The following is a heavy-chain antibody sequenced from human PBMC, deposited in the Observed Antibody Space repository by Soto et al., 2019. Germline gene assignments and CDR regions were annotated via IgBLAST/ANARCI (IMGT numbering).Heavy chain of an antibody. CDR1: GYSFAGYW. Sequence: GESLKISCKGSGYSFAGYWITWVRQKPGKGLEWMGRIDPSDSQTYYSPSFRGHVTISATKSITTVFLQWSSLRASDTAMYFCARRRGTVGSFDYWGQGTLLTVST. J-gene: IGHJ4*02. CDR2: IDPSDSQT. D-gene: IGHD1-1*01. V-gene: IGHV5-10-1*01. CDR3: ARRRGTVGSFDY.